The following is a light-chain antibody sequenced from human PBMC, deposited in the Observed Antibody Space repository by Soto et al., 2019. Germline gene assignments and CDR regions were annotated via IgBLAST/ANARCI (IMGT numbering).Light chain of an antibody. CDR3: SSYTASSTLV. CDR2: EVS. CDR1: SSEVGGYDY. V-gene: IGLV2-14*01. Sequence: QSALTQPASVSGSPGQSITISCTGISSEVGGYDYVSWYQHQPGKAPKLMIYEVSNRPSGVSNRFSGSKSGNTASLAISGLQAEDEADYYCSSYTASSTLVFGGGTKLTVL. J-gene: IGLJ2*01.